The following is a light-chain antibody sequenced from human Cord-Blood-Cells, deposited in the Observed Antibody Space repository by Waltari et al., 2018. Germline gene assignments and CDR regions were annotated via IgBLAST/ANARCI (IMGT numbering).Light chain of an antibody. Sequence: DIQMTQSPSSLSASAGDRVTITCRASQSISSYLNWYQQKPGKAPKLLIYAASSLQSGVPSRFGGSGSGTDFTLTISSLQPEDFATYYCQQSYSTPQTFGQGTKLEIK. CDR3: QQSYSTPQT. V-gene: IGKV1-39*01. CDR1: QSISSY. J-gene: IGKJ2*01. CDR2: AAS.